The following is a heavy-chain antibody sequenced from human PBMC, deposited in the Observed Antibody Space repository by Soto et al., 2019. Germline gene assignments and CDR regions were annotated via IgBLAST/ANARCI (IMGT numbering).Heavy chain of an antibody. CDR2: MNPNSGNT. D-gene: IGHD6-13*01. CDR1: GYTFTSYD. V-gene: IGHV1-8*01. CDR3: ARSFSSSWFNWFDP. J-gene: IGHJ5*02. Sequence: ASVKVSCKASGYTFTSYDINWVRQATGQGLEWMGWMNPNSGNTGYAQKFQGRVTMTRNTSISTAYMELSSLRSEDTAVYYCARSFSSSWFNWFDPWGQGTLVTVSS.